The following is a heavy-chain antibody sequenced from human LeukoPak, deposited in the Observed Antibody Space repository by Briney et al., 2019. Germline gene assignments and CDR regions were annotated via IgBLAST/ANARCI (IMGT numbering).Heavy chain of an antibody. CDR2: IKPSGGST. CDR1: GYTFTSYY. V-gene: IGHV1-46*01. J-gene: IGHJ4*02. D-gene: IGHD3-22*01. CDR3: ARDLHYDSSGYLNY. Sequence: ASLKGSCKASGYTFTSYYMHWVRQAPVQEVEWMGIIKPSGGSTIYAQNLQGRVNMTRDTFTSTVYMELSSLRSEDTAVYYCARDLHYDSSGYLNYWGQGTLVTVSS.